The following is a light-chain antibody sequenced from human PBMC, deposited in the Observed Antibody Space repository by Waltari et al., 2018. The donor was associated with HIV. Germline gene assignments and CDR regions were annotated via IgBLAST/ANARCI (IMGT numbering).Light chain of an antibody. Sequence: QPALTQPLAASGSPEPSVTSSCTGTSKDIGTSNNVTWYHLHPDKAPRLLIYEVNKRPSGVPGRFSASKSGNTASLTVSGLQAEDEADYYCTSYAGNHNLLLFGGGTKVPVL. CDR1: SKDIGTSNN. V-gene: IGLV2-8*01. CDR3: TSYAGNHNLLL. J-gene: IGLJ3*02. CDR2: EVN.